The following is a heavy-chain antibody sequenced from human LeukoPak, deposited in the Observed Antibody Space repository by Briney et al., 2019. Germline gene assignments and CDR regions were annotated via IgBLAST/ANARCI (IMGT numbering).Heavy chain of an antibody. Sequence: SVKVSCKASGGTFSSYAISWVRQAPGQGLEWMGRIIPILGIANYAQKFQGRVTITADKSTSTAYMELSSPRSEDTAVYYCARYGPGFSYGMDVWGQGTTVTVSS. D-gene: IGHD2-8*02. CDR3: ARYGPGFSYGMDV. V-gene: IGHV1-69*04. CDR2: IIPILGIA. J-gene: IGHJ6*02. CDR1: GGTFSSYA.